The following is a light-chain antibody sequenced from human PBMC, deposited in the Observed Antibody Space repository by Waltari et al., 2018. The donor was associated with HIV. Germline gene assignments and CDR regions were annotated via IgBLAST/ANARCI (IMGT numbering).Light chain of an antibody. CDR3: QQYYTTLFS. J-gene: IGKJ3*01. CDR2: WAS. Sequence: DIVMTQSPDSLAVSLGERATINCKSSQSVLYSPNNKNYLAWYQQKSGQPPKLLIAWASTRESGVPDRFSGSGSGTDFTLTISSLQAEDVALYYCQQYYTTLFSFGPGTKVEIK. CDR1: QSVLYSPNNKNY. V-gene: IGKV4-1*01.